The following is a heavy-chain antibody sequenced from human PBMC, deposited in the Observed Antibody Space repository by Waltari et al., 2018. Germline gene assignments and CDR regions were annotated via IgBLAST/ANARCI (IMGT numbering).Heavy chain of an antibody. V-gene: IGHV1-69*05. CDR1: GGTFTSYA. CDR2: IIPIFGTA. J-gene: IGHJ4*02. Sequence: QVQLVQSGAGVKKPGSSVKVSCRAPGGTFTSYAISWVLQAPGQGLEWMGGIIPIFGTANYAQKFQGRVTITTDESTSTAYMELSSLRSEDTAVYYCARGPPLAAAGPFDYWGQGTLVTVSS. CDR3: ARGPPLAAAGPFDY. D-gene: IGHD6-13*01.